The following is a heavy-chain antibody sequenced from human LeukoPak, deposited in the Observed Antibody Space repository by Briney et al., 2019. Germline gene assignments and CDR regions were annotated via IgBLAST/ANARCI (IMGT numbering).Heavy chain of an antibody. J-gene: IGHJ1*01. CDR1: GFTFSSYA. CDR3: AKCLGTDSSGYYYGSFLH. D-gene: IGHD3-22*01. V-gene: IGHV3-23*01. Sequence: HAGGSLRLSCAASGFTFSSYAMSWVRQAPGRGLEWVSAIRGGGGNTYYADSVKGRFTISRDNSKNTLYLQMNSLRAEDTAVYYCAKCLGTDSSGYYYGSFLHWGQGTLVTVSS. CDR2: IRGGGGNT.